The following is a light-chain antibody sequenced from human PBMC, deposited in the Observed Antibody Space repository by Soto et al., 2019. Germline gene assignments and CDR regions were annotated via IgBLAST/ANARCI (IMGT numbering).Light chain of an antibody. CDR2: AAS. CDR1: ESISSY. J-gene: IGKJ1*01. V-gene: IGKV1-39*01. CDR3: QQYNSYSPT. Sequence: DIQMTQSPSSLSASVGDRVTITCRASESISSYLNWYQQKPGKAPKLLIYAASSLQSGVPSRFSGSGSGTDLTITISSLHPDDFETYYCQQYNSYSPTFGQGTKVDIK.